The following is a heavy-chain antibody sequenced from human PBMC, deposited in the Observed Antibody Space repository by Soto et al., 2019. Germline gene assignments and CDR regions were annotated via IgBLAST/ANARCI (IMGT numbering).Heavy chain of an antibody. Sequence: QVRLQESGPGLVKPSETLSLSCLVSGDSVGNGPYYWSWIRQSPGEGLEWIAYIYYSGSTNVNPSLESRVNISIDMSKNQFFLELRSVTAADAAVYFCARVGSSCHSGGCYYYYGLGVWGQGTQVTISS. CDR1: GDSVGNGPYY. J-gene: IGHJ6*02. CDR2: IYYSGST. D-gene: IGHD1-26*01. V-gene: IGHV4-61*01. CDR3: ARVGSSCHSGGCYYYYGLGV.